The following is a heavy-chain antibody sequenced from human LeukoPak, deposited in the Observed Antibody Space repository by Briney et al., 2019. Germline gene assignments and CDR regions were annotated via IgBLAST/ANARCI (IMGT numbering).Heavy chain of an antibody. D-gene: IGHD2-15*01. J-gene: IGHJ4*02. CDR1: GFTFSSYA. V-gene: IGHV3-23*01. Sequence: PGGSLRLSCAASGFTFSSYAMSWDRLAPEKGLEWVSAISGSGGSTYYADSVKGRFTISRDNSKNTLYLQMNSLRADDTAVYYCANLRGRGAYACSGSGCYSYWGQGTLVTVSP. CDR2: ISGSGGST. CDR3: ANLRGRGAYACSGSGCYSY.